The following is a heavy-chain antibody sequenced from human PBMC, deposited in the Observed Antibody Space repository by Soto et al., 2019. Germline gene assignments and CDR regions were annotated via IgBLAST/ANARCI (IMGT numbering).Heavy chain of an antibody. CDR2: IYYSGTT. J-gene: IGHJ4*02. CDR1: GGSISSSSYY. D-gene: IGHD4-17*01. CDR3: ARRYGDYNLDF. V-gene: IGHV4-39*01. Sequence: QLQLQESGPGLVKPSETLSLTCTVSGGSISSSSYYWVWISQPPGKGLEWIGSIYYSGTTYYNLSLKSRVTIFVDTSKNQFSLKLSSVTAADTAVYYCARRYGDYNLDFWGQGTLVTVSS.